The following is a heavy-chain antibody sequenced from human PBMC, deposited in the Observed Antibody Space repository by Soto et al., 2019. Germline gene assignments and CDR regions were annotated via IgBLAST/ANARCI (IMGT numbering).Heavy chain of an antibody. CDR3: APLSVSLSGPYGIHV. V-gene: IGHV4-39*01. CDR1: GYSVTSSDYY. J-gene: IGHJ6*02. CDR2: MFYSGLT. Sequence: SETLSLTCSVSGYSVTSSDYYWAWIRQPPGKGLEWIGSMFYSGLTYYNPSLKSRVTPSVDTSKNQFSVRLNSVTAADTAVYYCAPLSVSLSGPYGIHVWGQGTTVTVSS. D-gene: IGHD2-15*01.